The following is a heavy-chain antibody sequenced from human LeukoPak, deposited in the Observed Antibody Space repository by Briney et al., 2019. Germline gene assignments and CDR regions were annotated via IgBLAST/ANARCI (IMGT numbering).Heavy chain of an antibody. CDR2: IYYIGST. J-gene: IGHJ4*02. Sequence: SETLSLTCTVSGGSINSYYWSWIRQPPGKGLEWIGYIYYIGSTNYNPSLKSRVTISVDTSKNQFSLELSSVTAADTAVYYCARLKATVSIHAYFDYWGQGTLVTVSS. V-gene: IGHV4-59*01. D-gene: IGHD4-17*01. CDR3: ARLKATVSIHAYFDY. CDR1: GGSINSYY.